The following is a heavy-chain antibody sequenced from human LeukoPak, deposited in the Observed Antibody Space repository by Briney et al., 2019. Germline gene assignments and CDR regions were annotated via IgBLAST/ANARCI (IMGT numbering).Heavy chain of an antibody. CDR1: GFTFSSYA. V-gene: IGHV3-23*05. Sequence: PGGSLRLSCAASGFTFSSYAMSWVRQAPGKGLEWVSAIYSGGSTYYADSVKGRFTISRDNSKNTLYLQMNSLRAEDTAVYYCASGIVGARALRYWGQGTLVTVSS. CDR3: ASGIVGARALRY. D-gene: IGHD1-26*01. CDR2: IYSGGST. J-gene: IGHJ4*02.